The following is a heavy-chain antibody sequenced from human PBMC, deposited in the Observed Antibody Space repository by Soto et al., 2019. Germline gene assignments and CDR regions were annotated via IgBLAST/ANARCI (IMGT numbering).Heavy chain of an antibody. CDR2: IYYSGST. Sequence: SETLSLTCTVSGGSISSGDYYWSWIRQPPGKGLEWIGYIYYSGSTYYNPSLKSRVTISVDTSKNQFSLKLSSVTAADTAVYYCARARYXSSGYYPDFYYYYGMDVWGQGTTVTVSS. CDR1: GGSISSGDYY. CDR3: ARARYXSSGYYPDFYYYYGMDV. D-gene: IGHD3-22*01. V-gene: IGHV4-30-4*01. J-gene: IGHJ6*02.